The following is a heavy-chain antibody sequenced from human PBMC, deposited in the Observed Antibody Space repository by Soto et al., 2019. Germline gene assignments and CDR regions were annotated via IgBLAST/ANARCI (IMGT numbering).Heavy chain of an antibody. J-gene: IGHJ5*02. CDR1: GGSISSDTHY. V-gene: IGHV4-31*03. Sequence: SETLSLTCTVSGGSISSDTHYWSWIRQHPGQGLEWIGYIYYSVTTYYNPSLKSRVTISVDTSKNQFFLILSSVTAADTAVYYCARAGHCSGGTCYPSWFDPWGPGTLVTVSS. CDR3: ARAGHCSGGTCYPSWFDP. D-gene: IGHD2-15*01. CDR2: IYYSVTT.